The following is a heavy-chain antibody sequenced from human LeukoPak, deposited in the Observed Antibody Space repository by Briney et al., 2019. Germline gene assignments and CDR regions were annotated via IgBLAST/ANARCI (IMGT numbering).Heavy chain of an antibody. D-gene: IGHD3-16*01. Sequence: GSLRLPCGASGFTFSSYAMHWVRQAPGKGLEGVAVISYDGSNKYYADSVKGRFTISRDNSKNTLYLQMNSLRAEDTAVYYCARAPGEWARGVCWFDPWGQGTLVTVSS. J-gene: IGHJ5*02. CDR2: ISYDGSNK. CDR3: ARAPGEWARGVCWFDP. V-gene: IGHV3-30-3*01. CDR1: GFTFSSYA.